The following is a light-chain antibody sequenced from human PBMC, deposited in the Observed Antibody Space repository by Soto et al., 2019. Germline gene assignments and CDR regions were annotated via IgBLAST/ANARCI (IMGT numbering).Light chain of an antibody. V-gene: IGKV1-39*01. CDR2: TSS. CDR3: QQSYTTPPT. J-gene: IGKJ1*01. Sequence: DIQMTQSPASRSASVGDRVTISCRSSQSIGRNLNWYQQKPGKAPTLLIFTSSSLQSGVPSRFSGSGSGTDFILTISSLQPGDFATYYCQQSYTTPPTFGQGTTVDIK. CDR1: QSIGRN.